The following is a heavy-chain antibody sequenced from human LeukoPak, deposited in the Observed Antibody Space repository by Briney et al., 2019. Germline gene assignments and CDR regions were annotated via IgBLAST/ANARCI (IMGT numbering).Heavy chain of an antibody. D-gene: IGHD6-19*01. CDR1: GGSISSYY. CDR2: IYYSGST. Sequence: SETLSLTCTVSGGSISSYYWSWIRQPPGQGLEWIGYIYYSGSTNYSPFLMSRVTISVDTSKNQFSLKLGSVTAADTAVYYCARHRAVAGRGFDYWGQGILVTVSS. J-gene: IGHJ4*02. CDR3: ARHRAVAGRGFDY. V-gene: IGHV4-59*08.